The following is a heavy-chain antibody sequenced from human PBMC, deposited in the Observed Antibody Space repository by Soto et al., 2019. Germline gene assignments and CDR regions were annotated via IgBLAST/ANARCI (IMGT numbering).Heavy chain of an antibody. CDR3: ARKDKSGYFNWFDP. CDR1: GYRFTSYW. CDR2: IFPSDSDT. V-gene: IGHV5-51*01. J-gene: IGHJ5*02. Sequence: GESLKISCRTSGYRFTSYWIAWVRQIPGKGLEWMGIIFPSDSDTRYSPSFQGQVTISADRSTSTVFLQWASLKASDTAVYFCARKDKSGYFNWFDPWGQGTLVTVSS. D-gene: IGHD3-22*01.